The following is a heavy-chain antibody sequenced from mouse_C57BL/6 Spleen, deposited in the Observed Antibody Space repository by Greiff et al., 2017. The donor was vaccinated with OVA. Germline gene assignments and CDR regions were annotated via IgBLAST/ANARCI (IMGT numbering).Heavy chain of an antibody. CDR2: ISSGSSTI. D-gene: IGHD5-1*01. CDR1: GFTFSDYG. Sequence: EVQVVESGGGLVKPGGSLKLSCAASGFTFSDYGMHWVRQAPEKGLEWVAYISSGSSTIYYAHTVKGRFTISRDNAKNTLFLQMTSLRSEDTAMYYCAREGDLPFDYWGQGTTLTVSS. V-gene: IGHV5-17*01. J-gene: IGHJ2*01. CDR3: AREGDLPFDY.